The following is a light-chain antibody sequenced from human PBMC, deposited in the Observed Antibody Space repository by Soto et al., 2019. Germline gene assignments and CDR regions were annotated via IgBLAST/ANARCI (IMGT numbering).Light chain of an antibody. J-gene: IGKJ4*01. V-gene: IGKV3-20*01. CDR3: QQYGSSSLT. Sequence: EILLTQSPGTLSLSPGERATLSCRASQSVTSSYLAWYQQKPGEAPRLLIYGTSSRATGIPDRFSGSGSGTDFTLTIDRLEPEDCAVYYCQQYGSSSLTFGGGTKVYIK. CDR2: GTS. CDR1: QSVTSSY.